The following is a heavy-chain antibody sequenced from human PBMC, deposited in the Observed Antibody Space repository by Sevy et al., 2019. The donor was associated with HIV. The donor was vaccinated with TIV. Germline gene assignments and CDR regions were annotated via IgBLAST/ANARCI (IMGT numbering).Heavy chain of an antibody. Sequence: GGSLRLSCAASGFTFSSYWMSWVRQAPGKGLEWVANIKQDGSEKYYVDSVKGRFTISRDNAKNSLYLQMNSLRAEDTAVYYCARDIGVVETLHGNPDECFDYWGQGTLVTVSS. CDR3: ARDIGVVETLHGNPDECFDY. D-gene: IGHD2-15*01. CDR2: IKQDGSEK. CDR1: GFTFSSYW. V-gene: IGHV3-7*01. J-gene: IGHJ4*02.